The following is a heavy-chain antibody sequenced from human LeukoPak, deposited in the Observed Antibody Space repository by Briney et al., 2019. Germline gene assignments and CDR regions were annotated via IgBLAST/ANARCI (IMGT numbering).Heavy chain of an antibody. D-gene: IGHD6-13*01. CDR2: ISGSGGST. V-gene: IGHV3-23*01. J-gene: IGHJ3*02. CDR3: AYRKLYSSSWMGAFDI. CDR1: GFTFSSYA. Sequence: PGESLKISCAASGFTFSSYAMSWVRQAPGKGLEWVSAISGSGGSTYYADSVKGRFTISRDNSKNTLYLQMNSLRAEDTAVYYCAYRKLYSSSWMGAFDIWGQGTMVTVSS.